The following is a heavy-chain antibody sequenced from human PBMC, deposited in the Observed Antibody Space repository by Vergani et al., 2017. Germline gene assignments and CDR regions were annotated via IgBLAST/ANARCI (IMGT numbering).Heavy chain of an antibody. CDR1: GFTFSSYW. CDR2: IKQDGREK. Sequence: EVQLVESGGGLVQPGGSLRLSCAASGFTFSSYWMSWVRQAPGKGLEWVANIKQDGREKYYVDSVKGRFTISRDNAKNSLYLQRNSLRAEDTAVYYCARCRGFWVVVGDAFDLWGQGTMVTVSS. D-gene: IGHD3-22*01. V-gene: IGHV3-7*01. CDR3: ARCRGFWVVVGDAFDL. J-gene: IGHJ3*01.